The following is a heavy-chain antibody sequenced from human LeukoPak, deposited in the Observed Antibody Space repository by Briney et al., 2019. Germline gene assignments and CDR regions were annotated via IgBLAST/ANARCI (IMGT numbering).Heavy chain of an antibody. J-gene: IGHJ6*03. CDR2: INHSGST. V-gene: IGHV4-38-2*02. CDR3: AREEYSSVAYYYYYMDV. CDR1: GYSISSGYY. Sequence: SETLSLTCTVSGYSISSGYYWGWIRQPPGKGLEWIGEINHSGSTNYNPSLKSRVTISVDTSKNQFSLKLSSVTAADTAVYYCAREEYSSVAYYYYYMDVWGKGTTVTVSS. D-gene: IGHD6-6*01.